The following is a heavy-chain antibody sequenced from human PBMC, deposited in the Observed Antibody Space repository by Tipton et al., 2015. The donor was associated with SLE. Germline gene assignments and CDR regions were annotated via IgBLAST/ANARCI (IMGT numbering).Heavy chain of an antibody. CDR3: AKDWGYSSNWHYAFDI. Sequence: SLRLSCAASGFTFSNYEMKWVRQAPGKGLEWSSFITTSGTTKSYADSVKGRFTISRENSKNTLYLQVNSLRAEDTAVYYCAKDWGYSSNWHYAFDIWGQGTRVTVSS. V-gene: IGHV3-48*03. D-gene: IGHD6-13*01. CDR1: GFTFSNYE. J-gene: IGHJ3*02. CDR2: ITTSGTTK.